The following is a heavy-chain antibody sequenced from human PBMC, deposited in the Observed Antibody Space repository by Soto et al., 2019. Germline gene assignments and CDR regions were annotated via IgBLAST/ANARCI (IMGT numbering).Heavy chain of an antibody. D-gene: IGHD6-19*01. CDR3: AGVSGWSFYYGMDV. CDR2: IYSGGST. V-gene: IGHV3-53*01. J-gene: IGHJ6*02. Sequence: GGSLRLSCAASGFTVSSNYMSWVRQAPGKGLEWVSVIYSGGSTYYADSVKGRFTISRDNSKNTLYLQMNSLRAEDTAVYYCAGVSGWSFYYGMDVWGQGTTVTVSS. CDR1: GFTVSSNY.